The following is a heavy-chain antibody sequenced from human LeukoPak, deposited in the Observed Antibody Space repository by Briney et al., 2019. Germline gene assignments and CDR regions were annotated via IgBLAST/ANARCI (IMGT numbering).Heavy chain of an antibody. CDR1: GFTFSSYS. D-gene: IGHD3-10*01. Sequence: GGSLRLSCAASGFTFSSYSMNWVRQAPGKGLEWVSSISSSSSYIYYADSVKGRFTISRDNAKNTLYLQMNSLRAEDTAVYYCARDLLWFGELDYWGQGTLVTVSS. V-gene: IGHV3-21*04. J-gene: IGHJ4*02. CDR3: ARDLLWFGELDY. CDR2: ISSSSSYI.